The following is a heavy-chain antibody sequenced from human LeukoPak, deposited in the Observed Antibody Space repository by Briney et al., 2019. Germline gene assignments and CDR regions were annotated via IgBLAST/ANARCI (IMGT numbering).Heavy chain of an antibody. Sequence: SETLSLTCTVSGGSISSSSYYWGWIRQPPGKGLEWIGSIYYSGSTYYNPSLKSRVTISVDTSKNQFSLKLSSVTAADTAVYYCARHGPYFYSSGWYYFDYWGQEPWSPSPQ. V-gene: IGHV4-39*01. CDR2: IYYSGST. CDR3: ARHGPYFYSSGWYYFDY. J-gene: IGHJ4*01. D-gene: IGHD6-19*01. CDR1: GGSISSSSYY.